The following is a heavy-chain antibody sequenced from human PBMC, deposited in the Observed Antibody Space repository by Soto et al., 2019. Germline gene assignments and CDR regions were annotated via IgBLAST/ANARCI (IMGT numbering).Heavy chain of an antibody. J-gene: IGHJ6*02. V-gene: IGHV1-69*13. CDR3: ARNAAGSSSSGYYYYYYGMDV. CDR1: GGTFSSYA. Sequence: VASVKVSCKASGGTFSSYAISWVRQAPGQGLEWMGGIIPIFGTANYAQKFHGRVTITADESTSTAYMELSSLRSEDTAVYYCARNAAGSSSSGYYYYYYGMDVWGQGTTVTVSS. CDR2: IIPIFGTA. D-gene: IGHD6-6*01.